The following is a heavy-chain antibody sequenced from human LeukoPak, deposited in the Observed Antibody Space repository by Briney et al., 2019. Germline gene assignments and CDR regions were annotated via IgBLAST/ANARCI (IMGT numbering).Heavy chain of an antibody. CDR3: ARLEMVYAMHRVFDY. CDR2: ISSSGSTI. D-gene: IGHD2-8*01. V-gene: IGHV3-48*03. CDR1: GFTFRSYE. Sequence: GGSLRLSCAASGFTFRSYEMNWVRQAPGKGLEWVSYISSSGSTIYYADSVKGRFTISRDNAKNSLYLQMNSLRAEDTAVYYCARLEMVYAMHRVFDYWGQGTLVTVSS. J-gene: IGHJ4*02.